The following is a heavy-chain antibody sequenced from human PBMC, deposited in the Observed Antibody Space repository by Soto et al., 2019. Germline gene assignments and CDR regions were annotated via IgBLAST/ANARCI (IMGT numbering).Heavy chain of an antibody. CDR2: IYYSGST. J-gene: IGHJ4*02. D-gene: IGHD3-22*01. CDR3: ARDTETYYYDSSGYDY. CDR1: GGSVSSGSYY. V-gene: IGHV4-61*01. Sequence: PSETLSLTCTVSGGSVSSGSYYWSWIRQPPGKGLEWIGYIYYSGSTNYNPSLKSRVTISVDTSKNQFSLQLSSVTAADTAVYYCARDTETYYYDSSGYDYWGQGTLVTVSS.